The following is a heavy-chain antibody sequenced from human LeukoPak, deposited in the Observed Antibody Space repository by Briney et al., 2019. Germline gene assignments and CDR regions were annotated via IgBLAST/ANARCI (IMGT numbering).Heavy chain of an antibody. Sequence: PSETLSLTCTVSGGSISIYYWSWIRQPPGKGLEWVGSIYYSGSTYYNPSLKSRVTISVDTSKNQFSLKLSSVTAADTAVYYCARHPLVPAAWEGDWFDPWGQGTLVTVSS. V-gene: IGHV4-39*01. CDR1: GGSISIYY. CDR3: ARHPLVPAAWEGDWFDP. CDR2: IYYSGST. J-gene: IGHJ5*02. D-gene: IGHD2-2*01.